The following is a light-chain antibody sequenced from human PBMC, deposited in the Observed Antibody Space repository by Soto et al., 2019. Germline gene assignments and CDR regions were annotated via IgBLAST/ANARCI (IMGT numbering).Light chain of an antibody. CDR1: SSNIGAGYH. CDR2: ANT. CDR3: QSYDGSLSGVM. J-gene: IGLJ3*02. Sequence: QSVLAQPPSVSGDPGQSVTISCTGSSSNIGAGYHVHWYHQVPGRAPQLLIFANTNLPSGVPDRFSGSKLGTSASLAITGLQAEDEGDSYCQSYDGSLSGVMFGGGTKVTVL. V-gene: IGLV1-40*01.